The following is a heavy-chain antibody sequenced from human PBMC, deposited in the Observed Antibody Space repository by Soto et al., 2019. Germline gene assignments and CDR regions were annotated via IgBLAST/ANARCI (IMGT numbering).Heavy chain of an antibody. V-gene: IGHV3-74*01. D-gene: IGHD1-7*01. CDR3: ARANIETGTLLSY. CDR1: GFTFGSYW. Sequence: PGGSLRLSCAAPGFTFGSYWMHWVRQAPGKGLVWVSRMNSDGSSTNYADSVKGRFTISRDNAKNTLYLQMNSLRAEDTAVYYCARANIETGTLLSYWGQGALVTVSS. J-gene: IGHJ4*02. CDR2: MNSDGSST.